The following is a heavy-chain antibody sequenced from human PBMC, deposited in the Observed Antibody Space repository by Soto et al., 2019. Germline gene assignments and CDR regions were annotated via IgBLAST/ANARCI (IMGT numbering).Heavy chain of an antibody. J-gene: IGHJ4*02. D-gene: IGHD3-10*01. V-gene: IGHV3-30*03. Sequence: QVQLVESGGGVVQPGRSLRLSCAASGFRFTSYGMHWVREGPDKGLEWVAIISYDGSDKYYADSVKGRFTNSRDNSNNSLYLQMNTLRPEDTALYYCVGGQYYFDYRGQGTLVIVSS. CDR3: VGGQYYFDY. CDR2: ISYDGSDK. CDR1: GFRFTSYG.